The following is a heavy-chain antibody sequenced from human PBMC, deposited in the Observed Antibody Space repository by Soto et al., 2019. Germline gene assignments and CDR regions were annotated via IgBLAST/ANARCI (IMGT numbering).Heavy chain of an antibody. CDR3: ASRDPGTSVDY. CDR1: GGSISSYY. CDR2: IYRTGST. V-gene: IGHV4-4*09. J-gene: IGHJ4*02. Sequence: SETLSLTCTVPGGSISSYYWSWIRQPAGKGLEWIGEIYRTGSTNYNPSLKSRVTISLDKSENQFSLKVTSLTAADTAVYYCASRDPGTSVDYWGQGTLVTVSS. D-gene: IGHD1-7*01.